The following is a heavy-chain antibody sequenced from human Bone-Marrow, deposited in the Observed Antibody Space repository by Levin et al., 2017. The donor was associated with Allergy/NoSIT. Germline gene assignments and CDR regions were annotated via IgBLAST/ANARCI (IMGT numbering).Heavy chain of an antibody. J-gene: IGHJ4*02. D-gene: IGHD2/OR15-2a*01. Sequence: GESLKISCQASGYTFSNYWIAWVRQTXGKGLEWLGAIYPKDAHTKYNPSFQGQVTVSADKSIDTAYLQWGSLKASDTAIYYCARQGNTWPTWYFESWGQGTMVIVSS. CDR3: ARQGNTWPTWYFES. CDR1: GYTFSNYW. CDR2: IYPKDAHT. V-gene: IGHV5-51*01.